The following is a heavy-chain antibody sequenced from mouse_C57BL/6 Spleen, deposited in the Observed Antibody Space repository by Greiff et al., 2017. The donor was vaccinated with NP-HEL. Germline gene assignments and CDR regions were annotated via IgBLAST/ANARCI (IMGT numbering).Heavy chain of an antibody. Sequence: EVKLMESGGDLVKPGGSLKLSCAASGFTFSSYGMSWVRQTPDKRLEWVATISSGGSYTYYPDSVKGRFTSSRDNAKKTLYLQMSSLKSEDTAMYYCARQGQDYGSSSYYFDYWGQGTTLTVSS. CDR3: ARQGQDYGSSSYYFDY. J-gene: IGHJ2*01. D-gene: IGHD1-1*01. CDR2: ISSGGSYT. CDR1: GFTFSSYG. V-gene: IGHV5-6*01.